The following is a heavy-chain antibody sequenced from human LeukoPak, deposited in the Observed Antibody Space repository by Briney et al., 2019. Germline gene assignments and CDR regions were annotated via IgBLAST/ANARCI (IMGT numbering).Heavy chain of an antibody. J-gene: IGHJ4*02. CDR3: AALRVSSTYYFDY. V-gene: IGHV1-58*02. CDR1: GFTFTSSA. D-gene: IGHD6-6*01. Sequence: SVKVSCKASGFTFTSSAMQWVRQARGQRLEWIGWIVVGSGNTNYAQKFQERVTITRDVSTSTAYMELSSLRSEDTAVYYCAALRVSSTYYFDYWGQGTLVTVSS. CDR2: IVVGSGNT.